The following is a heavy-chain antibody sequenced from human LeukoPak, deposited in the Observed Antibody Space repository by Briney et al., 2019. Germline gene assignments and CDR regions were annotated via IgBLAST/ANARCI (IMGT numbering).Heavy chain of an antibody. D-gene: IGHD6-19*01. CDR1: GYTFTGYY. CDR3: ARVSLRIAVAGSNFDY. CDR2: INPNSGGT. V-gene: IGHV1-2*06. J-gene: IGHJ4*02. Sequence: GASVKVSCKASGYTFTGYYMHWVRQAPGQGLGWMGRINPNSGGTNYAQKFQGRVTMTRDTSISTAYMELSRLRSDDTAVYYCARVSLRIAVAGSNFDYWGQGTLVTVSS.